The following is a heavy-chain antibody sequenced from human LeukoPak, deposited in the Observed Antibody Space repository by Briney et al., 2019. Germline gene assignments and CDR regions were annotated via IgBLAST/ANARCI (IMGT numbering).Heavy chain of an antibody. D-gene: IGHD3-3*01. Sequence: ASVKVSCKASGYTFTSYGISWVRQAPGQGLEWMGWISAYNGNTNYAQKLQGRVTMTTDTSTSTAYMELRSLRSDDTAVYYCARDPATSGSYDFWSGYQFSHYYYMDVWGKGTTVTVSS. CDR2: ISAYNGNT. J-gene: IGHJ6*03. CDR3: ARDPATSGSYDFWSGYQFSHYYYMDV. CDR1: GYTFTSYG. V-gene: IGHV1-18*01.